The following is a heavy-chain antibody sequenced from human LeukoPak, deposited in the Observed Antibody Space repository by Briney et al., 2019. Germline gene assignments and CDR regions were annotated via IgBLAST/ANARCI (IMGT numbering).Heavy chain of an antibody. CDR2: IKSKTDGGTT. J-gene: IGHJ4*02. CDR1: GFTFSNAW. V-gene: IGHV3-15*01. D-gene: IGHD6-19*01. Sequence: PGGSLILSCAASGFTFSNAWMSGVRQAAGKGLEWVGRIKSKTDGGTTDYAAPVKGRFTISRDDSKNTLYLQMNSLKTEDTAVYYCTTDIIEYSSGWSYFDYWGQGTLVTVSS. CDR3: TTDIIEYSSGWSYFDY.